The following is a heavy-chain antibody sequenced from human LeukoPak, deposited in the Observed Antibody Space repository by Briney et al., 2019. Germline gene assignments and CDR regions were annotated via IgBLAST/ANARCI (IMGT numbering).Heavy chain of an antibody. D-gene: IGHD5-12*01. CDR1: EFTFSSYE. CDR2: ISSSGSTI. J-gene: IGHJ4*02. CDR3: ARLPYSGYGGGRVY. V-gene: IGHV3-48*03. Sequence: GGSLRLSCEASEFTFSSYEMYWVRQAPGKGLEWVSYISSSGSTIYYADSVKGRFTISRDNAKNSLYLQMNSLRAEDTAIYYCARLPYSGYGGGRVYWGQGTLVTVSS.